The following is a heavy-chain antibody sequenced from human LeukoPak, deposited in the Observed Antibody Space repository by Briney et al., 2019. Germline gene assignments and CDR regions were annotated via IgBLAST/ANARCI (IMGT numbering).Heavy chain of an antibody. CDR1: GYTFTSYG. Sequence: ASVKVSCKASGYTFTSYGISWVRQAPGQGLEWMGWINPNSGGTNYAQKFQGRVTMTRDTSISTAYMELSRLRSDDTAVYYCARAPVSYSYGGAYYYYYMDVWGKGTTVTVSS. CDR3: ARAPVSYSYGGAYYYYYMDV. V-gene: IGHV1-2*02. J-gene: IGHJ6*03. D-gene: IGHD5-18*01. CDR2: INPNSGGT.